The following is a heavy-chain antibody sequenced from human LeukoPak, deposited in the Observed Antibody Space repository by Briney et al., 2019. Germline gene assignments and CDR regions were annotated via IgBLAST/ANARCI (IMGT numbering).Heavy chain of an antibody. D-gene: IGHD2-15*01. Sequence: PSETLSLTCAVYGGSFSGYYWSWIRQPPGKGLEWIGEINHSGSTYYNPSLKSRVTISVDTSKNQFSLKLSSVTAADTAVYYCARVWRYCSGGSCYLTRGVNWFDPWGQGTLVTVSS. J-gene: IGHJ5*02. V-gene: IGHV4-34*01. CDR3: ARVWRYCSGGSCYLTRGVNWFDP. CDR2: INHSGST. CDR1: GGSFSGYY.